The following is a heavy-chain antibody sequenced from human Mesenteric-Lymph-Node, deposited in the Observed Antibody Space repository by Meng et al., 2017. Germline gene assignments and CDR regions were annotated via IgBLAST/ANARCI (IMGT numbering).Heavy chain of an antibody. Sequence: SETLSLTCAVSGGSISSSNWWSWVRQPPGKGLEWIGEIYHSGSTNYNPSLKSRVTISVDKSKNQFSLELTSVTAADTAVYYCARSRSRVVVDYWGQGILVTVSS. V-gene: IGHV4-4*02. CDR3: ARSRSRVVVDY. CDR1: GGSISSSNW. CDR2: IYHSGST. J-gene: IGHJ4*02. D-gene: IGHD2-15*01.